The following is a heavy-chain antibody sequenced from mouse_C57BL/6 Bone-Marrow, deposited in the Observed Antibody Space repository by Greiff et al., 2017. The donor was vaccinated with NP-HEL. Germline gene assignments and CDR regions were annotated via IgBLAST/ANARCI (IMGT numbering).Heavy chain of an antibody. CDR1: GFTFSSYG. CDR2: ISSGGSYT. V-gene: IGHV5-6*01. D-gene: IGHD2-4*01. CDR3: ASPYDYDVAWFAY. Sequence: VQLKQSGGDLVKPGGSLKLSCAASGFTFSSYGMSWVRQTPDKRLEWVATISSGGSYTYYPDSVKGRFTISRDNATNTLYLQMSSLKSEDTAMYYCASPYDYDVAWFAYWGQGTLVTVSA. J-gene: IGHJ3*01.